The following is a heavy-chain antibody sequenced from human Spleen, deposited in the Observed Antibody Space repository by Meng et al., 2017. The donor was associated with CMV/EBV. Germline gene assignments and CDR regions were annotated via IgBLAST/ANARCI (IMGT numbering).Heavy chain of an antibody. D-gene: IGHD4-23*01. J-gene: IGHJ4*02. Sequence: SDYYMHWVQQAPGEGREWMGLVDPEDGETMYSEKFQGRVTIIADTSTGAASMELSSLRSEDTAVYYCVTEPTVVTMAGYNSFDYWGQGTVVTVSS. CDR1: SDYY. CDR3: VTEPTVVTMAGYNSFDY. V-gene: IGHV1-69-2*01. CDR2: VDPEDGET.